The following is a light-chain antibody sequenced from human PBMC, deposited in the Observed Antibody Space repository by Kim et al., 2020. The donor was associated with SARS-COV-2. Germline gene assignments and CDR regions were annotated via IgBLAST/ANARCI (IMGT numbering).Light chain of an antibody. CDR1: QSVSSSY. CDR2: GAS. Sequence: EIVLTQSPGTLSLSPGERATLSCRASQSVSSSYLAWYQQKHGQAPRLLIYGASSRATGIPDRFSGSGSGTDFTLTISRLEPEDFAVYYCQQYGSSPRTFGRGTKLEI. CDR3: QQYGSSPRT. V-gene: IGKV3-20*01. J-gene: IGKJ2*02.